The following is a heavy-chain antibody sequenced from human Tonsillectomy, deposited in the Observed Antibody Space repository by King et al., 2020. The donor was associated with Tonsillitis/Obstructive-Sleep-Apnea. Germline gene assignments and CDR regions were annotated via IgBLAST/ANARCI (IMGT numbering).Heavy chain of an antibody. CDR2: IFYSGST. CDR3: ASHAVEQHSGTSYYGSGSPEYYYYMDV. J-gene: IGHJ6*03. Sequence: LQLQESGPGLVKSSETLSLTCTVSGGSISSSTYYWGWIRQPPGKGLEWIGSIFYSGSTYYNPSLKSRVTISVDTSKKQFSLKMSSVTAADTAVYYCASHAVEQHSGTSYYGSGSPEYYYYMDVWGKGTTVTVSS. V-gene: IGHV4-39*01. D-gene: IGHD3-10*01. CDR1: GGSISSSTYY.